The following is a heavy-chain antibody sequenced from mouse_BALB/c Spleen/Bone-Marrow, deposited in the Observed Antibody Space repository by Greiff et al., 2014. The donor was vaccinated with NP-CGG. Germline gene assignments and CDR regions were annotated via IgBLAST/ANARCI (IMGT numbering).Heavy chain of an antibody. CDR3: AGGVVTQKSAY. J-gene: IGHJ3*01. CDR2: INPGSGAT. V-gene: IGHV1-54*01. Sequence: VQLQQSGAELVRPGTSVKVSRKASGYAFTNYLIEWVKQRPGQGLEWIGVINPGSGATNYNEKFKAKATLTADKSSSTAYMQLSSLTSDDSAVYFCAGGVVTQKSAYWGQGTLVTVSA. D-gene: IGHD3-2*02. CDR1: GYAFTNYL.